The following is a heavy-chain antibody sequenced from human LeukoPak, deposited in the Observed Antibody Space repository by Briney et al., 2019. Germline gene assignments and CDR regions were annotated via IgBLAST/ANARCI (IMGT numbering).Heavy chain of an antibody. CDR1: GFTFDDYA. Sequence: GGSLRLSCAASGFTFDDYAMHWVRQAPGKGLEWVSGISWNSGSIGYADSVKGRFTISRDNAKNSLYLQMNSLRAEDTALYYCAKGSYSSGWSHFDYWGQGTLVTVSS. D-gene: IGHD6-19*01. J-gene: IGHJ4*02. CDR2: ISWNSGSI. V-gene: IGHV3-9*01. CDR3: AKGSYSSGWSHFDY.